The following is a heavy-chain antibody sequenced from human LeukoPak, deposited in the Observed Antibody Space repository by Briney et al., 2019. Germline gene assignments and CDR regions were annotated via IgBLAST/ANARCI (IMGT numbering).Heavy chain of an antibody. CDR2: ISSSSSTI. V-gene: IGHV3-48*04. CDR3: ARGGVYYYGSGSQNFDY. D-gene: IGHD3-10*01. J-gene: IGHJ4*02. Sequence: GGSLRLSCAASGFTFSSYSMNWVRQAPWKGLEWVSDISSSSSTIYYADSVKGRFTISRDNAKNSLYLQMNSLRAEDTAVYYCARGGVYYYGSGSQNFDYWGQGTLVTVSS. CDR1: GFTFSSYS.